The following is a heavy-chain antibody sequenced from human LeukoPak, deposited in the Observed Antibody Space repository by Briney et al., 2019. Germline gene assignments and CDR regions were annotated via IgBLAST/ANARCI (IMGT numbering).Heavy chain of an antibody. Sequence: GGSLRLSCAATGFTFSSYAMTWVRQAPGKGLEWVSAISGGGGGTFYADSVKGRFTISRDNSKNTLYLQMNSLSAEDTAVYYCAKDLGGKPYYYYGMDVWGQGTTVTVSS. CDR2: ISGGGGGT. CDR1: GFTFSSYA. CDR3: AKDLGGKPYYYYGMDV. J-gene: IGHJ6*02. V-gene: IGHV3-23*01.